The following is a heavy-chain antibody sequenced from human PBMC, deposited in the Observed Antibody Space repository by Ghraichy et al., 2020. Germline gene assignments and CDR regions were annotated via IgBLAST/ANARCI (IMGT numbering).Heavy chain of an antibody. V-gene: IGHV3-23*01. CDR3: AKLIDY. Sequence: GESLNISCAASGFTFSSYTMSWVRQAPGKGLEWVSAITNSGGSTYYADSVKGRFTISRDNSKNTLYLQMNSLRAEDTAVYYCAKLIDYWGQGTLVTVSS. CDR2: ITNSGGST. CDR1: GFTFSSYT. J-gene: IGHJ4*02.